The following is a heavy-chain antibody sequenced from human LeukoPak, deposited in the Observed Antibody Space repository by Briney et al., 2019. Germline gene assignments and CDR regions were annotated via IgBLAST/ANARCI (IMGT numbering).Heavy chain of an antibody. J-gene: IGHJ4*02. CDR3: ARSVAATSDY. Sequence: GGSLRLSCAASGFTFSSYAMSWVRQAPGKGLEWIGRIRSKPQSYSTEYAASVKGRFTISRDDSKNSLYLQMNSLKTEDTAVYYCARSVAATSDYWGQGTLVTVSS. CDR1: GFTFSSYA. D-gene: IGHD6-19*01. CDR2: IRSKPQSYST. V-gene: IGHV3-72*01.